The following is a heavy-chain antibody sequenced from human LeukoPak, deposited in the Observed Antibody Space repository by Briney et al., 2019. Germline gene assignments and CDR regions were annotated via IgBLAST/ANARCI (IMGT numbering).Heavy chain of an antibody. CDR1: GFTFSSYW. V-gene: IGHV3-7*01. J-gene: IGHJ6*02. CDR2: IKQDGSEK. Sequence: GGSLRLSCAASGFTFSSYWMSWVRQAPGKGLEWVANIKQDGSEKYYVDSVKGRFTISRDNAKNSLYLQMNSLRAEDTAVYYCARDVYRYYYYGMDVWGQGTTVTVSS. CDR3: ARDVYRYYYYGMDV.